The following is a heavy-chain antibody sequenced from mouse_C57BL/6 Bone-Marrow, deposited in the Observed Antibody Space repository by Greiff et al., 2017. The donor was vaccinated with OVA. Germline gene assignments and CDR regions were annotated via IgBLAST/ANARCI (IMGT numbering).Heavy chain of an antibody. V-gene: IGHV5-12*01. Sequence: EVQGVESGGGLVQPGGSLKLSCAASGFTFSDYYMYWVRQTPEKRLEWVAYISNGGGSTYYPDTVKGRFTISRDNATNTLYLQMSRLKSEDTAMYYCARHGGYGSSYWYFDVWGTGTTVTVSS. CDR1: GFTFSDYY. CDR3: ARHGGYGSSYWYFDV. D-gene: IGHD1-1*01. J-gene: IGHJ1*03. CDR2: ISNGGGST.